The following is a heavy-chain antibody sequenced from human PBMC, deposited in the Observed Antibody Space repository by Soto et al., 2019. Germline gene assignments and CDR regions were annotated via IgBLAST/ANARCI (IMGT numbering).Heavy chain of an antibody. CDR2: IIPIFGTA. J-gene: IGHJ4*02. V-gene: IGHV1-69*01. Sequence: QVQLVQSGAEVKKPGSSVKVSCKASGGTFSSYAISWVRQAPGQGLEWMGGIIPIFGTANYAQKFQGRVTITADEPRSTAYRELSSLRSEDTAVYYCASTVPRGSPFDYWGQGPLVTVSP. CDR3: ASTVPRGSPFDY. CDR1: GGTFSSYA. D-gene: IGHD4-17*01.